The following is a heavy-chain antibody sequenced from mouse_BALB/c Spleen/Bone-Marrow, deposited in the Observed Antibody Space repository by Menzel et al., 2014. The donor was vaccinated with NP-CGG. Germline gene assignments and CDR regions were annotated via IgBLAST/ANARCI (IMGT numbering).Heavy chain of an antibody. D-gene: IGHD1-1*01. CDR3: AREGDYSLYAMDY. J-gene: IGHJ4*01. Sequence: VKLMESGPGLVSPSQRLSITCTVSGFSLTGYGVNWVRQPPGKGLEWLGMIWGDGSTDYNSALKSRLSISKDNSKSQVFLKMNSLQTDDTARYYCAREGDYSLYAMDYWGQGTSVTVSS. CDR2: IWGDGST. CDR1: GFSLTGYG. V-gene: IGHV2-6-7*01.